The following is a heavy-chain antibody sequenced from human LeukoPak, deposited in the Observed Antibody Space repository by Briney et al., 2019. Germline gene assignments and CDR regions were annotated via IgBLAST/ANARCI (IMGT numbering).Heavy chain of an antibody. V-gene: IGHV3-23*01. CDR3: AKVPTNNWHPPVY. CDR1: GFTFSSYA. J-gene: IGHJ4*02. CDR2: ISGSGGST. D-gene: IGHD1-20*01. Sequence: GGSLRLSCAASGFTFSSYAMSWVRQAPGKGLEWVSAISGSGGSTYYADSVKGRFTISRDNSKNPLYLQMNSLRAEDTAVYYCAKVPTNNWHPPVYWGQGTLVTVSS.